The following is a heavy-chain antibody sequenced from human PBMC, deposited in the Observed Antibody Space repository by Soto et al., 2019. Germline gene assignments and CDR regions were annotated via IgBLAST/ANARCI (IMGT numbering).Heavy chain of an antibody. D-gene: IGHD6-13*01. V-gene: IGHV5-51*07. J-gene: IGHJ3*02. CDR1: GYNFANYW. Sequence: PGESLKISCKGSGYNFANYWIGWVHQMPGKGLEWMGMIFPGDSDTKNSPSLQGQITMSVDKSDSSAYLQWRSLKASDTAMYYCAAGYTTGPDAFDIWGQGTMVTVSS. CDR2: IFPGDSDT. CDR3: AAGYTTGPDAFDI.